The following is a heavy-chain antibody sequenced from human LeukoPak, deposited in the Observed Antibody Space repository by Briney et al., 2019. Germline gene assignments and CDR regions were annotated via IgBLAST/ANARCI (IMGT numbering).Heavy chain of an antibody. D-gene: IGHD5-18*01. CDR2: MNPNSGNT. J-gene: IGHJ5*02. CDR1: GYTFTSYD. CDR3: ARAYTAMVNNWFDP. Sequence: ASVKVSCKASGYTFTSYDINWVRQATGQGLEWMGWMNPNSGNTGYAQKFQGRVTMTRNTSISTADMELSSLRSEDTAVYYCARAYTAMVNNWFDPWGQGTLVTVSS. V-gene: IGHV1-8*01.